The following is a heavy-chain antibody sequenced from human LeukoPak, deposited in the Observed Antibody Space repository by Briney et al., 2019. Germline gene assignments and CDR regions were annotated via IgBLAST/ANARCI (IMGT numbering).Heavy chain of an antibody. D-gene: IGHD2-2*02. Sequence: KTGGSLRLSCAASGFTFNSYSMNWVRQTPGKGLEWVSSISDNSRYIYYADSVRGRFTISRDNAKNSLYLQMNSLRAEDTAVYYCARASKQYCSSTSCYILQSYYYGMDVWGQGTTVTVSS. J-gene: IGHJ6*02. CDR3: ARASKQYCSSTSCYILQSYYYGMDV. V-gene: IGHV3-21*04. CDR2: ISDNSRYI. CDR1: GFTFNSYS.